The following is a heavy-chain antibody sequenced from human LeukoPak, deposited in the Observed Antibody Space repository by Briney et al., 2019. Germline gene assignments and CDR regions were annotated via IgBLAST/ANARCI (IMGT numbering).Heavy chain of an antibody. CDR3: ARYIAAAGRYFDY. J-gene: IGHJ4*02. V-gene: IGHV3-66*02. CDR2: IYSGGST. Sequence: PGGSLRLSCAASGFTVSSNYMSWVRQAPGKGLEWVSVIYSGGSTYYADSVKGRFTISRDNSKNTLYLQMNSLRAEDTAVYYCARYIAAAGRYFDYWGQGTLVTVSS. D-gene: IGHD6-13*01. CDR1: GFTVSSNY.